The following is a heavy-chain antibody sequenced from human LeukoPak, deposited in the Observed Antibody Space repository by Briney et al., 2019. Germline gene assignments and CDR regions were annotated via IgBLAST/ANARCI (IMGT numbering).Heavy chain of an antibody. CDR1: GYTFTSYG. V-gene: IGHV1-18*01. J-gene: IGHJ6*03. D-gene: IGHD6-19*01. CDR3: ARTARRAVAGTGYYYYYMDV. Sequence: GASVKVSCKASGYTFTSYGISWVRQAPGQGLEWMGWISAYNGNTNYAQKLQGRVTMTTDTSTSTAYMELRSLRSDDTAVYYCARTARRAVAGTGYYYYYMDVWGKGTTVTVSS. CDR2: ISAYNGNT.